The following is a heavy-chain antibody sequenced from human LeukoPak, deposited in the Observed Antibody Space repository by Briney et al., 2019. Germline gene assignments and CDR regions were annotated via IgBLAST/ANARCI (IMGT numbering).Heavy chain of an antibody. V-gene: IGHV1-69*05. CDR1: GGTFSSYA. Sequence: SVTVSCKASGGTFSSYAISWVRQAPGQGLEWMGGIIPIFGTANYAQKFQGRVTITTDESTSTAYMELSSLRSEDTAVYYCARARLVGATTAFDYWGQGTLVTVSS. D-gene: IGHD1-26*01. CDR3: ARARLVGATTAFDY. CDR2: IIPIFGTA. J-gene: IGHJ4*02.